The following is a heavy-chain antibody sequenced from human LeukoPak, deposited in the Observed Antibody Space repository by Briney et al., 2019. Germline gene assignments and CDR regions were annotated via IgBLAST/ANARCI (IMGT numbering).Heavy chain of an antibody. CDR3: AKDSILDH. V-gene: IGHV3-23*01. CDR1: GFSLSSYA. J-gene: IGHJ4*02. Sequence: GGSLRLSCAASGFSLSSYAMSWVRQAPGKGLEWVSAISGSGGSTYYADSVKGRFSISRDDSKKTVYLQMNSLRPEDTALYYCAKDSILDHWGQGTLVTVSS. CDR2: ISGSGGST.